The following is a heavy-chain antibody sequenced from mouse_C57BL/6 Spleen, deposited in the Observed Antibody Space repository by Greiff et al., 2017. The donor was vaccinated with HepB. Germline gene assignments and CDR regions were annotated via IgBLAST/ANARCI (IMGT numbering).Heavy chain of an antibody. V-gene: IGHV2-6*03. J-gene: IGHJ4*01. D-gene: IGHD2-12*01. Sequence: VKLQQSGPGLVAPSQSLSITCTVSGFSLTSYGVHWVRQPPGKGLEWLVVIWSDGSTTYNSALKSRLSISKDNSKSQVFLKMNSLQTDDTAMYYCATYDVGSYAMDYWGQGTSVTVSS. CDR2: IWSDGST. CDR1: GFSLTSYG. CDR3: ATYDVGSYAMDY.